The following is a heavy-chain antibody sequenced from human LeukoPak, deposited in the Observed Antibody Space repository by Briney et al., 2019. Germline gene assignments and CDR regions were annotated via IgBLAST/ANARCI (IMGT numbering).Heavy chain of an antibody. V-gene: IGHV3-33*01. CDR1: GFTFSSYG. D-gene: IGHD2-15*01. CDR3: AREAVVVAGPLDY. J-gene: IGHJ4*02. Sequence: GRSLRLSCAASGFTFSSYGMHWVRQAPGKGLEWVAVIWYDGSNKYYADSVKGRFTISRDNSKNTLYLQMNSLRADDTAVYYCAREAVVVAGPLDYWGQGTLVTVSS. CDR2: IWYDGSNK.